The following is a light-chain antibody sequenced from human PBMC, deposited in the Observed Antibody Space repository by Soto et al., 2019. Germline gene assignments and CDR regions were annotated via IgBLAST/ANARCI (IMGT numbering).Light chain of an antibody. Sequence: QSVLTQSPSASASLGASVKLTCSLSSGHSTYSIAWHQQQPEKGPRYLMKLNSDGRHFKGDGIPDRFSGSSSGAERYLTISSLQSEDEAEYYCQTWGNGIQVFGGGTKLTVL. J-gene: IGLJ2*01. V-gene: IGLV4-69*02. CDR1: SGHSTYS. CDR3: QTWGNGIQV. CDR2: LNSDGRH.